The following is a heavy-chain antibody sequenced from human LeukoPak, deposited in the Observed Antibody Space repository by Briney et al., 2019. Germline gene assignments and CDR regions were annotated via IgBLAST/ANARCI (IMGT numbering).Heavy chain of an antibody. V-gene: IGHV4-39*07. J-gene: IGHJ4*02. CDR1: GGSISSSSYY. CDR2: IYYSGST. CDR3: ASFGYRTVYFDY. D-gene: IGHD5-18*01. Sequence: SETLSLTCTVSGGSISSSSYYWGWIRQPPGKGLERIGSIYYSGSTYYNPSLKSRVTISVDTSKNQFSLKLSSVTAADTAVYYCASFGYRTVYFDYWGQGTLVTVSS.